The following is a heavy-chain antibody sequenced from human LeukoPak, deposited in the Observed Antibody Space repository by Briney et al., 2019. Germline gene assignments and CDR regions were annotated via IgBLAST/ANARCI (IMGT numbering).Heavy chain of an antibody. J-gene: IGHJ4*02. CDR2: IYPGDSDT. CDR1: GYSFTSYW. CDR3: ARGLPFDY. V-gene: IGHV5-51*01. Sequence: GDPLKISCQGFGYSFTSYWFGWVRQIPGKGLDWMGIIYPGDSDTRYSPSFQGQVTISADKSISTAYLQWSSLKASDTAMYYCARGLPFDYWGQGTLVTVSS.